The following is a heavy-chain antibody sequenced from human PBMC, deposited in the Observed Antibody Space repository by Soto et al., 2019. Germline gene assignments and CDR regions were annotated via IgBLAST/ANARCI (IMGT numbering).Heavy chain of an antibody. J-gene: IGHJ5*02. CDR3: ARTRAATDSLYWFDP. Sequence: QVQLVQSGAEVKKPGSSLKVSCKASGGTFSSYPISWVRQAPGQGLEWMGRIIPILNIANYAQKFQGRVTLTADKSTNTAYMELSSLRSEDTAVYYCARTRAATDSLYWFDPWGQGTLVTVSS. V-gene: IGHV1-69*02. D-gene: IGHD2-21*01. CDR2: IIPILNIA. CDR1: GGTFSSYP.